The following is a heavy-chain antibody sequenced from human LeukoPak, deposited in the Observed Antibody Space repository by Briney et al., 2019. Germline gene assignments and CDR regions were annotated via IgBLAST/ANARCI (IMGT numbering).Heavy chain of an antibody. J-gene: IGHJ4*02. D-gene: IGHD6-6*01. CDR1: GFTFRNHW. V-gene: IGHV3-74*03. CDR2: ISSDGSST. Sequence: QPGGSLRLSCAASGFTFRNHWMHWVRQTPGKGLVWVPRISSDGSSTTYADSVKGRFTISRDNAKNTLYLQMNNLRAEDTAMYYCARDQRVTGRPDIDYWGQGTLVIVSS. CDR3: ARDQRVTGRPDIDY.